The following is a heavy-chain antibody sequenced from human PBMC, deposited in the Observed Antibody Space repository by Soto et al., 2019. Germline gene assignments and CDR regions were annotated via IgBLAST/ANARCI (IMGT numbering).Heavy chain of an antibody. CDR3: AKDRGYSGSDNWFDS. J-gene: IGHJ5*01. Sequence: GSLRLSCAASGFTFSNYAMSWVRQAPGQGLEWVSGISGGGYTTYYADSVKGRFTISRDNSENTLYLQMNSLTAEDTAVYYCAKDRGYSGSDNWFDSWGQGTLVTVSS. CDR2: ISGGGYTT. D-gene: IGHD5-12*01. CDR1: GFTFSNYA. V-gene: IGHV3-23*01.